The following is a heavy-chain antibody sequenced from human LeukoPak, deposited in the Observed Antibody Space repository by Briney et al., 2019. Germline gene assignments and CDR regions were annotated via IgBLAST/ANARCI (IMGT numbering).Heavy chain of an antibody. D-gene: IGHD3-10*01. CDR3: ARGREIHGGSDTKLDDY. J-gene: IGHJ4*02. Sequence: ASVKVSCKASGYSFTDYYMHWVRQAPGQGLEWMGWISPRSGDTSYAQKFQGRVTMARDTSINTVDMDLSGLTSDDTAVFYCARGREIHGGSDTKLDDYWGQGTLVTVSS. CDR2: ISPRSGDT. V-gene: IGHV1-2*02. CDR1: GYSFTDYY.